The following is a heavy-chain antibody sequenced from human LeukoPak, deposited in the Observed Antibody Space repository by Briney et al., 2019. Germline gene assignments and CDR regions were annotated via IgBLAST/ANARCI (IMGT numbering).Heavy chain of an antibody. D-gene: IGHD6-13*01. Sequence: SETLSLTCTVSGGSISSYYWTWIRQPPGKGLEWIGYVSYSGNTYYNPSLKSRVTISIHTSRSHFSLKLTSVTAADTAVYYCARDRVSSPLDYWGQGTLVTVSS. J-gene: IGHJ4*02. V-gene: IGHV4-59*01. CDR1: GGSISSYY. CDR2: VSYSGNT. CDR3: ARDRVSSPLDY.